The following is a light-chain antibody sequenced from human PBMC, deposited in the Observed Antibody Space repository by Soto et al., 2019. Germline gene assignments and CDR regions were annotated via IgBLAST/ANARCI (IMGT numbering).Light chain of an antibody. V-gene: IGKV1-5*03. CDR2: KAS. CDR1: QSISPW. J-gene: IGKJ2*01. Sequence: DIQMTQSPSTLSASVGDRVTITCRASQSISPWLAWYQQKPGKAPKLLIYKASSLESGVPSRIGGSGSGTEFTLTISSLQPDEFATYYCQQYNAYPYTFGQGTKLEIK. CDR3: QQYNAYPYT.